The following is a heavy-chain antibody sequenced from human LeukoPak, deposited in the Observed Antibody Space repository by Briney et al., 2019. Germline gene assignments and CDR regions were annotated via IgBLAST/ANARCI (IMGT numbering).Heavy chain of an antibody. D-gene: IGHD2-21*01. Sequence: SVKVSCKASGGTFSRYAISWVRPAPGQGLEWMGGIIPIFGTANYVQKFQGRVTFTADESTSTAYMYLSSLRSEDTVVYYCARGKTSYCGCDCLYYWGQGTLVTVSS. CDR2: IIPIFGTA. CDR3: ARGKTSYCGCDCLYY. CDR1: GGTFSRYA. V-gene: IGHV1-69*13. J-gene: IGHJ4*02.